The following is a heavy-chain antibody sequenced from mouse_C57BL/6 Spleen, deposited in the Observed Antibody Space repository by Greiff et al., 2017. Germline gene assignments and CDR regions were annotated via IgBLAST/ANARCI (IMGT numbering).Heavy chain of an antibody. CDR1: GYTFTSYW. CDR3: ARSNYFDY. J-gene: IGHJ2*01. CDR2: IDPSDSYT. Sequence: QVQLKQPGAEPVKPGASVKLSCKASGYTFTSYWMQWVKQRPGQGLEWIGEIDPSDSYTNYNQKFKGKATLTVDTSSSTAYMQLSSLTSEDSAVYYCARSNYFDYWGQGTTLTVSS. V-gene: IGHV1-50*01.